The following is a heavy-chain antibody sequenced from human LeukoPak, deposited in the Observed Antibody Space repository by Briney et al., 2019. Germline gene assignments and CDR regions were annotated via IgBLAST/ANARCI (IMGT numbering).Heavy chain of an antibody. CDR2: IYYSGST. Sequence: PSETLSLTCTVSGGSISSSSYYWGWIRQPPGKGLEWIGSIYYSGSTYYNPSLKSRVTISVDTSKNQFSLKLSSVTAADTAVYYCAIAAAGSLFDPWGQGTLVTVSS. J-gene: IGHJ5*02. CDR1: GGSISSSSYY. D-gene: IGHD6-13*01. V-gene: IGHV4-39*07. CDR3: AIAAAGSLFDP.